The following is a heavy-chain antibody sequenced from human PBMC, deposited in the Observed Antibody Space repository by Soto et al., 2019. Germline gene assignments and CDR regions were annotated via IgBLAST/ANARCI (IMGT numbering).Heavy chain of an antibody. CDR1: GFTFRTYS. J-gene: IGHJ6*02. CDR2: ITSSSDTI. Sequence: EVQLVESGGGLVQPGGSLRLSCAASGFTFRTYSMNWVRQAPAKGLEWVSYITSSSDTIYYGDSVQGRFTISRDNARNSLYLQVNSLRDEDTAVYYCARVPSSGSYRSYYYYGMDVWGQGTTVTVSS. CDR3: ARVPSSGSYRSYYYYGMDV. D-gene: IGHD1-26*01. V-gene: IGHV3-48*02.